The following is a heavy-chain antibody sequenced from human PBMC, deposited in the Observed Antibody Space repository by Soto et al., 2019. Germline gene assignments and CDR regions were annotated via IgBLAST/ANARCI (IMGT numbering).Heavy chain of an antibody. D-gene: IGHD2-2*01. J-gene: IGHJ6*02. CDR3: ARGQTSSSTTYYYGMDV. Sequence: PSETLSLTCTVSGGSISSGDCYWSWIRQHPGKGLEWIGYIYHSGSTYYNPSLKSRVTISLDTSKNQFSLKLSSVTAADTAVYYCARGQTSSSTTYYYGMDVWGQGTTVTVSS. CDR1: GGSISSGDCY. V-gene: IGHV4-31*03. CDR2: IYHSGST.